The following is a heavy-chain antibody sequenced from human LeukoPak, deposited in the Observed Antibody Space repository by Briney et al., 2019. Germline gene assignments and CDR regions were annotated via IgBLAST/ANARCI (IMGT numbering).Heavy chain of an antibody. D-gene: IGHD6-6*01. CDR3: ARRNEYSSSGFDY. Sequence: SETLSLTCTVSSGSISSNKYYWSWIRQPPGKGREWIGSISYGGGAHYNPSLKSRVTISVDTSKNQFSLKLSSVTAADTAVYYCARRNEYSSSGFDYWGQGTLVTVSS. V-gene: IGHV4-39*01. CDR1: SGSISSNKYY. CDR2: ISYGGGA. J-gene: IGHJ4*02.